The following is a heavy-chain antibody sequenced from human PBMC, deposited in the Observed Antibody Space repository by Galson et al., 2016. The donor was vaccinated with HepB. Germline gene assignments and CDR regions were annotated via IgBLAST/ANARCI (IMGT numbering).Heavy chain of an antibody. CDR2: ISHTGGT. Sequence: SETLSLTCIVSAGSMRDSYWSWIRQTPGKGLEWIGYISHTGGTDYNPSLNSRVTLSVDTSKSQFSLKLASVTAADTAVYFCARHLRPVYYFDYWGRGTLVTVSS. CDR3: ARHLRPVYYFDY. V-gene: IGHV4-59*01. CDR1: AGSMRDSY. J-gene: IGHJ4*02. D-gene: IGHD3-3*01.